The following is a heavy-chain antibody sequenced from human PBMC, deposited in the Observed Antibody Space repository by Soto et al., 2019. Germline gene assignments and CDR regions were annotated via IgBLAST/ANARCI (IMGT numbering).Heavy chain of an antibody. CDR1: GGSISNYY. J-gene: IGHJ5*02. CDR2: MYYNGNI. D-gene: IGHD3-16*01. Sequence: ETLSLTCNVSGGSISNYYWTWVRQSPEKGLEWIGYMYYNGNINYNPSLKSRVTISIDTSKNQFSLTLKSVTAADTAVYYCASGGNWFDPWGQGVLVTV. V-gene: IGHV4-59*01. CDR3: ASGGNWFDP.